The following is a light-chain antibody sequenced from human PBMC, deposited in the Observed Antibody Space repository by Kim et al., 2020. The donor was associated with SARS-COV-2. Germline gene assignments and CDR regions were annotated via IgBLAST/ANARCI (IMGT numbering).Light chain of an antibody. Sequence: GQSVTLSCTGTSSDVGGYNYVSWYQHHPGKAPKLMIYDVTQRPSGVPNRFSGSKSGNTASLTVSGLQAEDEADYYCGSYVGNNNFVFGTGTKVTVL. CDR2: DVT. CDR3: GSYVGNNNFV. V-gene: IGLV2-8*01. J-gene: IGLJ1*01. CDR1: SSDVGGYNY.